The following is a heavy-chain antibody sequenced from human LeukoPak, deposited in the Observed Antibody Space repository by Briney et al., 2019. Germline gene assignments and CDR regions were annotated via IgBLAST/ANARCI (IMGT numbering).Heavy chain of an antibody. V-gene: IGHV3-30*03. CDR3: ARDKVITMVRGPSYFDY. D-gene: IGHD3-10*01. CDR2: ISYDGSNK. Sequence: GGSLRLSCAASGFTFSSYWMSWVRQAPGKGLEWVAVISYDGSNKYYADSVKGRFTISRDNSKNTLYLQMNSLRAEDTAVYYCARDKVITMVRGPSYFDYWGQGTLVTVSS. J-gene: IGHJ4*02. CDR1: GFTFSSYW.